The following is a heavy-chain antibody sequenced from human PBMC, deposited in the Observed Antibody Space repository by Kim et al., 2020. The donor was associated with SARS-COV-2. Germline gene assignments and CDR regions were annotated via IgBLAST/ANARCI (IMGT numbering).Heavy chain of an antibody. CDR3: ARRSSGPTYDFDY. J-gene: IGHJ4*02. CDR2: INSGGSHT. D-gene: IGHD6-19*01. V-gene: IGHV3-23*01. CDR1: GFTFNSHG. Sequence: GGSLRLSCAASGFTFNSHGMSWVRPAPGQGLEWVSTINSGGSHTYYSDSVKGRFTISRDNSKNTLYLQMNSLRAEDTAVYYCARRSSGPTYDFDYWGQGTLVTVSS.